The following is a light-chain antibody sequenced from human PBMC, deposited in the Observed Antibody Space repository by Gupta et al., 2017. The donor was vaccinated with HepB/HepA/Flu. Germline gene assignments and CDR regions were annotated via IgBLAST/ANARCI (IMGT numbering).Light chain of an antibody. V-gene: IGKV3-20*01. CDR1: QSINDY. Sequence: FVLTPSPHTLSCTPGERATLSCRASQSINDYLAWYQQKPGQAPRLLIYGASRRATGIPDRFSGSGSGTDFTLTISRLEPEDFAVYYCQQYSTSPVTFGQGTQVE. CDR3: QQYSTSPVT. J-gene: IGKJ1*01. CDR2: GAS.